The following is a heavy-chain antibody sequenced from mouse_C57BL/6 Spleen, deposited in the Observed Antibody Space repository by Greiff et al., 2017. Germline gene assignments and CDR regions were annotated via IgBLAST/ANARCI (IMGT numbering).Heavy chain of an antibody. CDR3: EREDYSNGRDY. D-gene: IGHD2-5*01. CDR2: IYPGDGDT. CDR1: GYAFSSSW. J-gene: IGHJ4*01. V-gene: IGHV1-82*01. Sequence: QVQLQQSGPELVKPGASVKISCKASGYAFSSSWMNWVKQRPGKGLEWIGRIYPGDGDTNYNGKFKGKATLTADKSSSTAYMQLSSLTSADSAVYVCEREDYSNGRDYWGQGTSVTVSS.